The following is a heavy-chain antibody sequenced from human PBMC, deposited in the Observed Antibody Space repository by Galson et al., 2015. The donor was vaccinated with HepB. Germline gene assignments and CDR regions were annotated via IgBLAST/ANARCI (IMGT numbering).Heavy chain of an antibody. CDR3: TRVVSSDYHDY. CDR1: GFAFRNYW. J-gene: IGHJ4*02. CDR2: IIQDGSEE. D-gene: IGHD3-22*01. V-gene: IGHV3-7*01. Sequence: SLRLSCAASGFAFRNYWMSWVRQAPGKGLEWVANIIQDGSEEYYADSVTGRFTISRDNAENSLYLQMNSLRAEDAAVYYCTRVVSSDYHDYWGQGALVTVSS.